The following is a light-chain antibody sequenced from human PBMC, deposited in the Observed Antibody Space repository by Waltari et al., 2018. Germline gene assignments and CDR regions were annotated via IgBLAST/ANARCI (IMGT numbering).Light chain of an antibody. CDR1: HGIGTN. Sequence: EIVMTQSPAILSVSPGAGATLSCRASHGIGTNLAWYQKKPGQAHRLIIYDASTRAPGIPARFTGGGSETEFTLVISSLQSEDSALYFCQQYRDWYSFGQGTKLEIK. CDR3: QQYRDWYS. V-gene: IGKV3-15*01. J-gene: IGKJ2*01. CDR2: DAS.